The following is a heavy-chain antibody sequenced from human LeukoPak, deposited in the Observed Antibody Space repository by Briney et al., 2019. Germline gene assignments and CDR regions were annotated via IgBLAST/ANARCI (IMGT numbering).Heavy chain of an antibody. CDR1: GFTVSSNY. V-gene: IGHV3-53*01. Sequence: GGSLTLSCAASGFTVSSNYMSWLRQAPGKGLEWVSVIYSGGSTYYADSVKGRFTISRDNSKNTLYLQMNSRRAEDTAVYYCTKLRLGELSFDYWGQGTLVTVSS. J-gene: IGHJ4*02. D-gene: IGHD3-16*02. CDR3: TKLRLGELSFDY. CDR2: IYSGGST.